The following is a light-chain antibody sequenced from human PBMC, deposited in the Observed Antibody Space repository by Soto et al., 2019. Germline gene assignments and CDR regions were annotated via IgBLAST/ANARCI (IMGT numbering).Light chain of an antibody. CDR2: AAS. Sequence: DIQMTQSPSSLSASVGDSVTITFRASPIISSFLNWYQKKPGKAPKLLIYAASSLQSGVPSRFIGSGSGPDFTLTISSLQPDDFATSYCQPSYSTLLTFDPGTKVDIK. J-gene: IGKJ3*01. CDR3: QPSYSTLLT. V-gene: IGKV1-39*01. CDR1: PIISSF.